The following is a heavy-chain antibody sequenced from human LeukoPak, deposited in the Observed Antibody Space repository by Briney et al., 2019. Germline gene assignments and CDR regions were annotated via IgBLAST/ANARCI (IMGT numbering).Heavy chain of an antibody. CDR1: GFRLPAYG. CDR3: ARGGRFRAAADDL. J-gene: IGHJ5*02. V-gene: IGHV1-18*01. Sequence: ASVKVSCKTSGFRLPAYGISWVRQAPGQGFEWMGWISGNNGDTNYAAKFQGRLTMTTDLSTTTAYMELRSLTSDDTALYYCARGGRFRAAADDLWGQGTLVTVFS. D-gene: IGHD6-13*01. CDR2: ISGNNGDT.